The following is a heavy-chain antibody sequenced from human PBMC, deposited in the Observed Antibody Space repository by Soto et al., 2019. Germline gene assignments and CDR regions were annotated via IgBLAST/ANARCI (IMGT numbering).Heavy chain of an antibody. V-gene: IGHV3-30*18. CDR3: AKGGGLSGSYYISSSYYFDF. D-gene: IGHD1-26*01. CDR1: GFTFSSYG. J-gene: IGHJ4*02. Sequence: QVQLVESGGGVVQPGRSLRLSCVASGFTFSSYGMHWVRQAPGKGLEWVAIISYDGSNTYYADSVKGRFTISRDNSKDTLYLRMNIVGGEDTSVYYGAKGGGLSGSYYISSSYYFDFWGQGTLVTVSS. CDR2: ISYDGSNT.